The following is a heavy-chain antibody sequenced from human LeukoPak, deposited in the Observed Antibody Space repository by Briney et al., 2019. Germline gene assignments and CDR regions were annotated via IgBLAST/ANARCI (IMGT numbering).Heavy chain of an antibody. CDR2: IKQDGSVR. CDR3: ARIGYSSSSLDF. V-gene: IGHV3-7*03. D-gene: IGHD6-6*01. J-gene: IGHJ4*02. CDR1: GFTFSSYW. Sequence: GGSLRLSCAASGFTFSSYWMTWVRQAPGKGLEWVANIKQDGSVRYYVDSVKGRFTISRDNAKNSLYLQMNSLRAEDTAIYNCARIGYSSSSLDFWGRGTLVTVSS.